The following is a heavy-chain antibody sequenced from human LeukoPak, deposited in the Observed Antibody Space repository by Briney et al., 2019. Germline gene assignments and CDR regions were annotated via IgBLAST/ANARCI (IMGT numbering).Heavy chain of an antibody. Sequence: PGGSLRLSCAASEFTFSSYEMNWVRQAPGKGLEWVSAISGSGGSTYYADSVKGRFTISRDNSKNTLYLQMNSLRAEDTAVYYCAKDLRYFDWLLWIFDYWGQGTLVTVSS. J-gene: IGHJ4*02. V-gene: IGHV3-23*01. D-gene: IGHD3-9*01. CDR3: AKDLRYFDWLLWIFDY. CDR1: EFTFSSYE. CDR2: ISGSGGST.